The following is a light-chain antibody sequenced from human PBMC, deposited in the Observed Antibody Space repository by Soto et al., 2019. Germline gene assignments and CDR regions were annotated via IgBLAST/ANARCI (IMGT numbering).Light chain of an antibody. CDR1: QSISTY. CDR2: DSS. CDR3: QQSYSNPTWT. V-gene: IGKV1-39*01. Sequence: DIQLTQSPSSLSASVGDRITITCRASQSISTYLNWYQQKPGEAPTLLVYDSSTLQSGVPSRFSGSGFGAEFTLTVSSLQPEDFATYYCQQSYSNPTWTFGQGTKVE. J-gene: IGKJ1*01.